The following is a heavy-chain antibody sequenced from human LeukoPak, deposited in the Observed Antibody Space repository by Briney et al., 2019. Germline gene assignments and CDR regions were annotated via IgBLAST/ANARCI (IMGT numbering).Heavy chain of an antibody. Sequence: PSETLSLTCTVSGASITTYYWTWIRQAPGKELEFIAYIYNDITNYKPSLKSRATISIDAFKNQVSLRLSSVTAADTAVYYCARAPRLLDSWGQGILVTVSS. J-gene: IGHJ4*02. V-gene: IGHV4-4*09. D-gene: IGHD1-1*01. CDR3: ARAPRLLDS. CDR1: GASITTYY. CDR2: IYNDIT.